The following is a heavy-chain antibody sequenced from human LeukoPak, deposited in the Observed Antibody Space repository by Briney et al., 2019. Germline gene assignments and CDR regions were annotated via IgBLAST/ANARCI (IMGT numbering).Heavy chain of an antibody. Sequence: GGSLRPSCAASGFTFSSYGMHWVRQAPGKELEWVAVIWYDGSNKYYADSVKGRFTISRDNSKNTLYLQMNSLRAEDTAVYYCAKCPSGVLRYFAPIDYWGQGTLVTVSS. CDR1: GFTFSSYG. J-gene: IGHJ4*02. CDR2: IWYDGSNK. CDR3: AKCPSGVLRYFAPIDY. D-gene: IGHD3-9*01. V-gene: IGHV3-30*02.